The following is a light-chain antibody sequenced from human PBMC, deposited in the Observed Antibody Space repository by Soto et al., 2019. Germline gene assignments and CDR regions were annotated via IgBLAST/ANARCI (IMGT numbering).Light chain of an antibody. Sequence: EIGLTEYPGTLSLSPGERASLSCRASQSVGSNYLAWYQQNPGQAPRLLIYGASSRATGIPDRFSGSRSGTDFTLTISRLEPEDFAVYYCQQYGSSRWTFGQGTKVEIK. J-gene: IGKJ1*01. CDR1: QSVGSNY. CDR2: GAS. CDR3: QQYGSSRWT. V-gene: IGKV3-20*01.